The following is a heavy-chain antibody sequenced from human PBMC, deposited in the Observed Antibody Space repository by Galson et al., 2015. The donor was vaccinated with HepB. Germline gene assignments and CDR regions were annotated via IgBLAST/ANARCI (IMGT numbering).Heavy chain of an antibody. J-gene: IGHJ6*02. D-gene: IGHD3-3*01. CDR3: AREGRFGVAINYYYGMDV. Sequence: SVKVSCKASGFTFINYGISWVRQAPGQGLEWVGWISANNGNRNYAEMFQGRVTMTTDTSTTTAYMELRSLRSDDTAVYYCAREGRFGVAINYYYGMDVWGQGTTVTVYS. V-gene: IGHV1-18*01. CDR1: GFTFINYG. CDR2: ISANNGNR.